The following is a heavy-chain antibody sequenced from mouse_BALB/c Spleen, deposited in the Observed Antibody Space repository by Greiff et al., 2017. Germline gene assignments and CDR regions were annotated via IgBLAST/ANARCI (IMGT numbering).Heavy chain of an antibody. CDR1: GYTFTSYW. V-gene: IGHV1-4*01. J-gene: IGHJ2*01. D-gene: IGHD1-1*01. CDR3: ARYHYYGSSAYYFDY. CDR2: INPSTGYT. Sequence: VQLQQSGAELARPGASVKMSCKASGYTFTSYWMHWVKQRPGQGLEWIGYINPSTGYTEYNQKFKDKATLTADKSSSTAYMQLSSLTSEDSAVYYCARYHYYGSSAYYFDYWGQGTTLTVSS.